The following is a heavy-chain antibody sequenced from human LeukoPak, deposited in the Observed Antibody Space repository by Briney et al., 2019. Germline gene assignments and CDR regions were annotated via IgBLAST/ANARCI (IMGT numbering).Heavy chain of an antibody. V-gene: IGHV3-66*01. J-gene: IGHJ4*02. CDR1: GFTVSSNY. Sequence: PGGSLRVSCAASGFTVSSNYMSWARQAPGEGVEWVSVIYGGGGTSYAAPVQGRFTISTDNSKNRLYLHMNSPGAEDTAVYYCAREPPAHTAMVRPQIDYWGQGTLVTVSS. CDR3: AREPPAHTAMVRPQIDY. CDR2: IYGGGGT. D-gene: IGHD5-18*01.